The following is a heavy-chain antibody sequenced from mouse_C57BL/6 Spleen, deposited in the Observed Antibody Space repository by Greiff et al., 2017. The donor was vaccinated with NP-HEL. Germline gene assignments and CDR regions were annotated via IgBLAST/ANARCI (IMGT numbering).Heavy chain of an antibody. J-gene: IGHJ4*01. CDR1: GYTFTDYE. CDR3: TTYGYDDAMDY. CDR2: IDPETGGT. D-gene: IGHD2-2*01. Sequence: QVQLKQSGAELVRPGASVTLSCKASGYTFTDYEMHWVKQTPVHGLEWIGAIDPETGGTAYNQKFKGKAILTADKSSSTAYMELRSLTSEDSAVYYCTTYGYDDAMDYWGQGTSVTVSS. V-gene: IGHV1-15*01.